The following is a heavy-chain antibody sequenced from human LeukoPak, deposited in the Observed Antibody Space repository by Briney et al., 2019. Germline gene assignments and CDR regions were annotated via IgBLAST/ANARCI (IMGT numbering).Heavy chain of an antibody. V-gene: IGHV1-24*01. CDR3: TVEVQGYDSSGYSDY. D-gene: IGHD3-22*01. J-gene: IGHJ4*02. CDR1: GYTLTELS. CDR2: FDPEDGET. Sequence: ASVKVSCKVSGYTLTELSMHWVRQAPGKGLEWMGGFDPEDGETIYAQKSQGRVTMTEDTSTDTAYMELSSLRSEDTAVYYCTVEVQGYDSSGYSDYWGQGTLVTVSS.